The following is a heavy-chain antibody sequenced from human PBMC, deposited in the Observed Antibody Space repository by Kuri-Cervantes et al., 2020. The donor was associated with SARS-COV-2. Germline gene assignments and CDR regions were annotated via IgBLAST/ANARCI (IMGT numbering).Heavy chain of an antibody. CDR1: GGSISSSSYY. CDR2: IYYSGST. CDR3: ARPASTYGELFWSGPNVDAFDI. V-gene: IGHV4-39*01. Sequence: SETLSLTCTVSGGSISSSSYYWGWIRQPPGKGLEWIGSIYYSGSTYYNPSLKSRVTISVDTSKNQSSLKLSSVTAADTAVYYCARPASTYGELFWSGPNVDAFDIWGQGTMVTVSS. D-gene: IGHD3-3*01. J-gene: IGHJ3*02.